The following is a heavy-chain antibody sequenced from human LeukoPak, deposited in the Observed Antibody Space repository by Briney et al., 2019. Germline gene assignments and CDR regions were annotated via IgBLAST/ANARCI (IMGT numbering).Heavy chain of an antibody. V-gene: IGHV4-39*01. D-gene: IGHD2-2*01. J-gene: IGHJ5*02. CDR3: ARHPYQLLWLSWFDP. CDR1: GGSSSSSRYY. Sequence: SEALSVTCTVSGGSSSSSRYYWGWIRQPPGNGLEWIGSMYYSGSTYYNPSLKSRVTISVDTSKNQFSLKLSSVTAADTAVYYCARHPYQLLWLSWFDPWGQGTLVTVSS. CDR2: MYYSGST.